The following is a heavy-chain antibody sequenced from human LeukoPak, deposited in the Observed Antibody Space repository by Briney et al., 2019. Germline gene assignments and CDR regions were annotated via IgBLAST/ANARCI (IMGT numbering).Heavy chain of an antibody. Sequence: PGGSLRLSCAASGFTFSSYGMHWVRQAPGKGLEWVAVISYDGSNKYYADSVKGRFTISRDNSKNALYLQMNSLRAEDTAVYYCAKERDIVVVYIDYWGQGTLVTVSS. CDR2: ISYDGSNK. J-gene: IGHJ4*02. CDR3: AKERDIVVVYIDY. CDR1: GFTFSSYG. D-gene: IGHD2-2*01. V-gene: IGHV3-30*18.